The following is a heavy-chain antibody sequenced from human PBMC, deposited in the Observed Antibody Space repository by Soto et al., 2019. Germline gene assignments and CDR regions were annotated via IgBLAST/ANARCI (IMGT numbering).Heavy chain of an antibody. J-gene: IGHJ5*02. CDR3: ARESGDWPLNWFDP. V-gene: IGHV3-74*01. Sequence: GGSLRLSCAASGFNFINHWMHWVRQRPGEGLVWVSRITSDGKSKAYAESVKGRFAISRDNAKNTLYLQMNGLTAEDTAVYYCARESGDWPLNWFDPWGLGTLVTVSS. CDR1: GFNFINHW. D-gene: IGHD2-21*02. CDR2: ITSDGKSK.